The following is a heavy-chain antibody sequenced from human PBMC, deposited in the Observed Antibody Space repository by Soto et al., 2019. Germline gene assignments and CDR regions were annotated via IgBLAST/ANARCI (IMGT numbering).Heavy chain of an antibody. Sequence: ASVKVSCKASGYTFTGYYMHWVRQAPGQGLEWMGWINPNSGGTNYAQKFQGWVTMTRDTSISTAYMELSRLRSDDTAVYYCARGKAARSGYYYGMDVWGQGTTVTVSS. V-gene: IGHV1-2*04. CDR3: ARGKAARSGYYYGMDV. CDR2: INPNSGGT. CDR1: GYTFTGYY. J-gene: IGHJ6*02. D-gene: IGHD6-6*01.